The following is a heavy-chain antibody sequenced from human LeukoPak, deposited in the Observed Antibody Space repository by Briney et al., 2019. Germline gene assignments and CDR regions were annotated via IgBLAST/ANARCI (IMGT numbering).Heavy chain of an antibody. D-gene: IGHD3-22*01. J-gene: IGHJ4*02. Sequence: SGPTLVNPTQTLTLTCTFSGFSLSTSGVSVGWIRQPPGKALEWLALIYWNDDKRYSPSLKSRLTISKDTSKNQVVLTMTNMDPVDTATYYCARIRVRRRYYYDIDYWGQGTLVTVSS. CDR1: GFSLSTSGVS. CDR2: IYWNDDK. V-gene: IGHV2-5*01. CDR3: ARIRVRRRYYYDIDY.